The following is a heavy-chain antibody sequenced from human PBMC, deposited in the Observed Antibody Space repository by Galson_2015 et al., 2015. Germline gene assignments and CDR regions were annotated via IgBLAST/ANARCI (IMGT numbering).Heavy chain of an antibody. J-gene: IGHJ6*04. CDR1: GFTFSSYW. CDR3: ARGDYIWGSYRYCMDV. Sequence: SLRLSCAASGFTFSSYWMHWVRQAPGKGLGWVSRMNSDGSNTGFADSVKGRFTISRDNAKNTLYLQMNSLRAEDTAVYYCARGDYIWGSYRYCMDVWGKGTTVTVSS. D-gene: IGHD3-16*02. V-gene: IGHV3-74*01. CDR2: MNSDGSNT.